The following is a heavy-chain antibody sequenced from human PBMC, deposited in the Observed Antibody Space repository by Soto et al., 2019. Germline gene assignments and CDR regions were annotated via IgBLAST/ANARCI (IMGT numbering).Heavy chain of an antibody. J-gene: IGHJ4*02. D-gene: IGHD6-19*01. CDR3: AGLFLGWYLSY. V-gene: IGHV4-31*03. Sequence: SETLSLTCTVSGDSVSSGGCSWSWIRQHPVKGLEWLGYIHYTGSTYYNPSLKSRVALSVDTSKNQFSLKLRSVTDADSAVYYCAGLFLGWYLSYWGQGTLVTVSS. CDR2: IHYTGST. CDR1: GDSVSSGGCS.